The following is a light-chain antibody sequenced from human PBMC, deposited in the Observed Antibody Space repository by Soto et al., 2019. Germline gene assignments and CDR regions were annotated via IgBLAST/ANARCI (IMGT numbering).Light chain of an antibody. CDR1: QNIRDF. V-gene: IGKV1-39*01. Sequence: DIQVTQSGSSLSASVGDRVSIPCRASQNIRDFLNWYQQKPGEAPKLLIYSASSLQSGVPSRFSGSGSGTDFTLTISSRQREDFATYFCQQTYSTPPTFGQGTKVEIK. J-gene: IGKJ1*01. CDR2: SAS. CDR3: QQTYSTPPT.